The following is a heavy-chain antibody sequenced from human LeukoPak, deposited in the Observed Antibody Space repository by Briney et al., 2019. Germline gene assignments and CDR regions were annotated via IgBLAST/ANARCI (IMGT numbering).Heavy chain of an antibody. V-gene: IGHV3-15*07. CDR2: IRSKRDGETA. CDR1: AFTFSGAW. D-gene: IGHD5-24*01. J-gene: IGHJ5*02. CDR3: TTGYTIASRDGS. Sequence: GGSLRLSCVASAFTFSGAWMHWVRQAPGKGLEWVGLIRSKRDGETADYHAPVKGRYTISRDYSKSTVYLKMTRMNAEDTAVYYCTTGYTIASRDGSWGQGTLVTVSS.